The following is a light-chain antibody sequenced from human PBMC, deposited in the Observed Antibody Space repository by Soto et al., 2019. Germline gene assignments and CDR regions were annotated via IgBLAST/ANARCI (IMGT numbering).Light chain of an antibody. CDR3: ALYMSSGIGV. CDR2: STN. J-gene: IGLJ3*02. V-gene: IGLV8-61*01. Sequence: QTVVTQEPSFSVSPGRTVTLTCGLSSGSVSTSYYPSWYQQTPGQAPRTLIYSTNTRSSGVPDRFSGSILGNKAALTITGAQADDEADYYCALYMSSGIGVFGGGTQLTVL. CDR1: SGSVSTSYY.